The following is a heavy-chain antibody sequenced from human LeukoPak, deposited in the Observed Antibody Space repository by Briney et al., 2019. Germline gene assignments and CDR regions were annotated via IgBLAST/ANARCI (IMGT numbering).Heavy chain of an antibody. D-gene: IGHD3-16*01. J-gene: IGHJ4*02. V-gene: IGHV3-30*18. Sequence: PGGSLRLSCAASGFTFSSYGMHWVRQAPGKGLEWVAVISYDGFDKYYADSVKGRFTISRDNSKNTLYLQMNSLRVGDTAVYYCAKEKFQQVTGGADYFDNWGQGTPVTVFS. CDR1: GFTFSSYG. CDR2: ISYDGFDK. CDR3: AKEKFQQVTGGADYFDN.